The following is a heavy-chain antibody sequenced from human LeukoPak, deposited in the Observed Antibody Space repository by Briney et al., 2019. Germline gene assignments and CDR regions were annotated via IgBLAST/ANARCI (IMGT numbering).Heavy chain of an antibody. CDR1: GYTFTNYY. CDR2: INPSGDNT. CDR3: ARDNSLRDTAWWFDP. D-gene: IGHD5-24*01. J-gene: IGHJ5*02. Sequence: ASVKVSCKASGYTFTNYYMHWVRQAPGQGLEWIGIINPSGDNTWYAQKFQGRVTMTRDMATSTDYLEVSGLRSEDTAVYYCARDNSLRDTAWWFDPWGQGTLVTVSS. V-gene: IGHV1-46*01.